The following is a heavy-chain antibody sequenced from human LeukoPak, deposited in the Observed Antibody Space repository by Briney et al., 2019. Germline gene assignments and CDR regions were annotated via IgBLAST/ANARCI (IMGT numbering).Heavy chain of an antibody. CDR3: VRRDQYVSADY. Sequence: SETLSLTCTVSGDSISNSNYFWDWIRQPPGEGLEWIGTIYYTGTTYYNPSLKSRVTISVDTSKNQFSLKLTSLTAADTAVYSCVRRDQYVSADYWGQGTLVTVSS. CDR2: IYYTGTT. CDR1: GDSISNSNYF. D-gene: IGHD3-16*01. V-gene: IGHV4-39*01. J-gene: IGHJ4*02.